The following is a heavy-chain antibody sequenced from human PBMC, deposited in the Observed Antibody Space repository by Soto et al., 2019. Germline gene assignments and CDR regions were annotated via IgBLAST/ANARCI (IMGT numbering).Heavy chain of an antibody. CDR3: ERSPLSSTSNSWFDT. CDR1: GFTFSIYA. J-gene: IGHJ5*02. V-gene: IGHV3-30-3*01. D-gene: IGHD2-8*01. Sequence: GGSLRLSCAASGFTFSIYAMHWVRQAPGKGLEWVAVLSDDGSDKYHADSVKDRFTISRDNSKNTLYLQMNSLRVEDTAVYYCERSPLSSTSNSWFDTWGQGILVNVSS. CDR2: LSDDGSDK.